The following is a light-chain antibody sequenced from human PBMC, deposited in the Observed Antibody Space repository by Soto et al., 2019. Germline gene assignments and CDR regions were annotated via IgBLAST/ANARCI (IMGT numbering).Light chain of an antibody. CDR3: QSYDSDNQV. CDR1: SGSIASNY. CDR2: EDN. J-gene: IGLJ3*02. Sequence: NFMLTQPHSVSASPGKTVTISCTRSSGSIASNYVQWYQQRPGSSPTTVIYEDNQRPSGVPDRFSGSIDSSSNSASLTISGLKTEDEADYYCQSYDSDNQVFGGGNKLTVL. V-gene: IGLV6-57*01.